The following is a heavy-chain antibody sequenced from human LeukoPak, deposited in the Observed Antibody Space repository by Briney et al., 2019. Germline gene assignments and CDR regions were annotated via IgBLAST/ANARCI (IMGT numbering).Heavy chain of an antibody. CDR1: GFTFDDYA. V-gene: IGHV3-43*02. CDR3: AKDNGYYDFWSGYLGDY. Sequence: GGSLRLSCAASGFTFDDYAMHRVRQAPGKGLEWVSLISGDGGSTYYADSVKGRFTISRDNSKNSLYLQMNSLRTEDTALYYCAKDNGYYDFWSGYLGDYWGQGTLVTVSS. J-gene: IGHJ4*02. CDR2: ISGDGGST. D-gene: IGHD3-3*01.